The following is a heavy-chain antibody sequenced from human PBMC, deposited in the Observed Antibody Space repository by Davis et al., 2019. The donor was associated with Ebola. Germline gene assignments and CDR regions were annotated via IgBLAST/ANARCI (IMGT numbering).Heavy chain of an antibody. D-gene: IGHD4-17*01. CDR3: ARLPYGDYLYYYYGMDV. V-gene: IGHV5-10-1*01. J-gene: IGHJ6*02. Sequence: GESLKISCKGSGYSFTSYWISWVRQMPGKGLEWMGRIDPSDSYTNYSPSFQGHVTISADKSISTAYLQWSSLKASDTAMYYCARLPYGDYLYYYYGMDVWGQGTTVTVSS. CDR1: GYSFTSYW. CDR2: IDPSDSYT.